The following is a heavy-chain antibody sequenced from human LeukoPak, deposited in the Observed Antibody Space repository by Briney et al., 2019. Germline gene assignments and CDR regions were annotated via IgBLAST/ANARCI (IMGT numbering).Heavy chain of an antibody. CDR3: AKHGVRSMWIPDDAFDI. J-gene: IGHJ3*02. D-gene: IGHD2-8*01. CDR2: NYYKWNN. Sequence: KSSVTLSFTGTGSGCSSSSYYWRRIRHPPGKGLEGSGYNYYKWNNNHNPSLKSRVTISVDTSKNHFPQELSSVTAADTAVYYCAKHGVRSMWIPDDAFDIWGQGTMVTVSS. V-gene: IGHV4-59*08. CDR1: GCSSSSYY.